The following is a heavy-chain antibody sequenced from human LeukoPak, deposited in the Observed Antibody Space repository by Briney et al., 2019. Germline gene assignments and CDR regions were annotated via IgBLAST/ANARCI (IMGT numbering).Heavy chain of an antibody. CDR1: GGSINFYY. Sequence: SETLSLTCTVSGGSINFYYWNWIRQPAAKGLEWIGCIYSTGSTNYCPSLKSRVTMSVDKSKNQFSLNLSSVTAADTAVYYCARGIADPYSFDSWGQGILVTVSS. V-gene: IGHV4-4*07. J-gene: IGHJ4*02. CDR2: IYSTGST. CDR3: ARGIADPYSFDS. D-gene: IGHD6-13*01.